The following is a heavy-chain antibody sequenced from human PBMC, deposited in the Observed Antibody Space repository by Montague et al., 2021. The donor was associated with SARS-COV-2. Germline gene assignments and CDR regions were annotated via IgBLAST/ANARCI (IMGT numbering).Heavy chain of an antibody. CDR2: MYYSGST. V-gene: IGHV4-39*01. D-gene: IGHD5-24*01. CDR3: ARGLGGYNWGY. J-gene: IGHJ4*02. Sequence: SETLSLTCTVSGGSLGTSGYYWGWIRQPPGKGLEWIGSMYYSGSTHYNPSLKSRVTVSVDTSNNQFFLKLSSATAADTAVYYCARGLGGYNWGYWGQGTMVTVSS. CDR1: GGSLGTSGYY.